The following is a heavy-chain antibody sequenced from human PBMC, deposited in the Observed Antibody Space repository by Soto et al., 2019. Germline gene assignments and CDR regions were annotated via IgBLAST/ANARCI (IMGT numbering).Heavy chain of an antibody. D-gene: IGHD6-19*01. J-gene: IGHJ4*02. V-gene: IGHV3-23*01. CDR2: ISGSGGST. CDR3: AKTRVAGTRIDY. CDR1: GFTFSRYA. Sequence: PGGSLRLSCAASGFTFSRYAMSWVRQAPGKGLEWVSAISGSGGSTYYADSVKGRFTISRDNSKNTLYLQMNSLRAEDTAVYYCAKTRVAGTRIDYWGQGTLVTAPQ.